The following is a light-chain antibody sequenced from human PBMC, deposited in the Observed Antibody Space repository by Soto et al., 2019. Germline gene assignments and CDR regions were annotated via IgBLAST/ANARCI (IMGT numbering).Light chain of an antibody. CDR1: QSISSW. J-gene: IGKJ5*01. CDR2: DAS. Sequence: DIHITQSASTLSRSWGGRITITFLASQSISSWLAWYQQKPGKAPKLLIYDASSLESGVPSRFSGSGSGTEFPLTISSLQSDDTATYYCQQCNRYPITFRQGTRLEIK. CDR3: QQCNRYPIT. V-gene: IGKV1-5*01.